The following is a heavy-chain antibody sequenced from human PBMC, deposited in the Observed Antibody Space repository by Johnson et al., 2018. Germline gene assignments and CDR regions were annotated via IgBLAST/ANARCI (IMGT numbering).Heavy chain of an antibody. J-gene: IGHJ6*03. CDR2: INYRGST. D-gene: IGHD3-3*01. CDR1: DGSISSYY. V-gene: IGHV4-59*01. Sequence: QVQLQESGPGLVKPSETLSLTCTVSDGSISSYYWTWIRQPPGKGLEWIGNINYRGSTNYNPSLKSRVTISVDTPKNQVSLKLSSGTAADTAVYYGARDHGRATLFGVEPTYYMDVWGKGTTVTVSS. CDR3: ARDHGRATLFGVEPTYYMDV.